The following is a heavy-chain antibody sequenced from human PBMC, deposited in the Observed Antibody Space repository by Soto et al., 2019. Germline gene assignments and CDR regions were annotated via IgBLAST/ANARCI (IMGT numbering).Heavy chain of an antibody. CDR3: ARQIGHYGLDV. Sequence: GESLKISCKVSVDSFTDYWIAWVRQTPGKGLEWMGIIHPGDSESRYNPSFQGQVTISADKSITTAYLQWSSLRASDTAMYYCARQIGHYGLDVWGQGTTVTV. CDR2: IHPGDSES. J-gene: IGHJ6*02. CDR1: VDSFTDYW. V-gene: IGHV5-51*01.